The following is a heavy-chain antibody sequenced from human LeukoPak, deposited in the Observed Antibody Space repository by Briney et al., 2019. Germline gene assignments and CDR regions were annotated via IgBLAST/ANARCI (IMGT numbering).Heavy chain of an antibody. CDR1: GFSLSSYW. D-gene: IGHD5-18*01. CDR3: VRQERGYSYDY. CDR2: IKQDGSEK. V-gene: IGHV3-7*03. J-gene: IGHJ4*02. Sequence: GGSLRLSCAASGFSLSSYWMNWVRQAPGKGLEWVANIKQDGSEKYYVDSVKGRFTISRDNAKNSLYLQMNSLRAEDTAVYYRVRQERGYSYDYWGQGTLVTVSS.